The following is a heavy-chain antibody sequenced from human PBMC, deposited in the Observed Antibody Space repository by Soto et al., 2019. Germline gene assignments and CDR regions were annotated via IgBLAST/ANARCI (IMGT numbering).Heavy chain of an antibody. CDR2: INHSGST. D-gene: IGHD2-2*01. Sequence: SETLSLTCAVYGGSFSGYYWTWIRQPPGTGLEWIGEINHSGSTNYNPSLKSRVTISVDTSKNQFSLKLSSVTAADTAVYYCARPYCSSTSCYAGNYFDYWGQGTLVTVSS. J-gene: IGHJ4*02. CDR1: GGSFSGYY. CDR3: ARPYCSSTSCYAGNYFDY. V-gene: IGHV4-34*01.